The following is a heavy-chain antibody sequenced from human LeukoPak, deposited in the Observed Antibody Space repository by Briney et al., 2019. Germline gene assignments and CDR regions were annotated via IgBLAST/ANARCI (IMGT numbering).Heavy chain of an antibody. D-gene: IGHD6-19*01. CDR3: ARGSTGSGWFREEDAFDI. Sequence: SETLSLTCAVYGGSFSGYYWSWIRQPPGKGLEWIGEINHSGSTNYNPSLKSRVTISVDTSKNQFSLKLSSVTAADTAVYYCARGSTGSGWFREEDAFDIWGQGTMVTVSS. J-gene: IGHJ3*02. V-gene: IGHV4-34*01. CDR1: GGSFSGYY. CDR2: INHSGST.